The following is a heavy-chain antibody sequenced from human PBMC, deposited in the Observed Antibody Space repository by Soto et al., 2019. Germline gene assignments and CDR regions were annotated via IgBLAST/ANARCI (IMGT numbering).Heavy chain of an antibody. CDR3: AKGLAPYTIFGVVPIDFDY. D-gene: IGHD3-3*01. CDR1: GFTFSSYA. Sequence: PGGSLRLSCAASGFTFSSYAMSWVRQAPGKGLEWVSAISGSGGSTYYADSVKGRFTISRDNSKNTLYLQMNSLRAEDTAVYYCAKGLAPYTIFGVVPIDFDYWGQGTLVTVSS. CDR2: ISGSGGST. V-gene: IGHV3-23*01. J-gene: IGHJ4*02.